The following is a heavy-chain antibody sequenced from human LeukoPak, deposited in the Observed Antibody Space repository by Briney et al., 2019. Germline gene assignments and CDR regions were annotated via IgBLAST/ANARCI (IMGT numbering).Heavy chain of an antibody. CDR2: TIPIFGTA. Sequence: KVSCKASGGTFSSYAISWVRQAPGQGLEWMGGTIPIFGTANYAQKFQGRVTITTDESTSTAYMELSSLRSEDTAVYYCARDRRVVPAAKDYYYYMDVWGKGTTVTVSS. CDR1: GGTFSSYA. D-gene: IGHD2-2*01. CDR3: ARDRRVVPAAKDYYYYMDV. J-gene: IGHJ6*03. V-gene: IGHV1-69*05.